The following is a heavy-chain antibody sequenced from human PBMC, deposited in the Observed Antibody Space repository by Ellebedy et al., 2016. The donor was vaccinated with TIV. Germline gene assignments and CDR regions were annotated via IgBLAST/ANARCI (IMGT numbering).Heavy chain of an antibody. CDR3: ARGIHYDFWSGYPYGMDV. CDR1: GGSFSGYY. V-gene: IGHV4-59*01. J-gene: IGHJ6*02. Sequence: SETLSLTCAVYGGSFSGYYWSWIRQPPGKGLEWVGYIYYSGSTNYNPSLKSRVTISVDTSKNQFSLKLSPVTAADTAVYYCARGIHYDFWSGYPYGMDVWGQGTTVTVSS. D-gene: IGHD3-3*01. CDR2: IYYSGST.